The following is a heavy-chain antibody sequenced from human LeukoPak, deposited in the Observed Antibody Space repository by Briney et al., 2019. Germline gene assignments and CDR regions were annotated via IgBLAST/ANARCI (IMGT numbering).Heavy chain of an antibody. CDR1: GFTFSSYE. CDR2: ISSSGSTI. Sequence: PGGSLRPSCAASGFTFSSYEMNWVRQAPGKGLEWVSYISSSGSTIYYADSVKGRFTISRDNAKNSLYLQMNSLRAEDTAVYYCAREGNDYDFWSGYYDWGQGTLVTVSS. V-gene: IGHV3-48*03. D-gene: IGHD3-3*01. CDR3: AREGNDYDFWSGYYD. J-gene: IGHJ4*02.